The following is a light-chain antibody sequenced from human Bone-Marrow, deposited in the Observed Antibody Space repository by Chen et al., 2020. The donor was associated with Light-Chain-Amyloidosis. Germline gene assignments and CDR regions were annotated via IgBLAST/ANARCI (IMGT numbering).Light chain of an antibody. CDR2: DDS. CDR3: QVWDRSSDRPV. J-gene: IGLJ3*02. V-gene: IGLV3-21*02. Sequence: SYVLTQPSSVSVAPGQMATIACGGNNIGSTSVHWYQQTPGQAPLLVVYDDSDRPSVIPERLSGSNSGNTATLTISRVEAGDEADYYCQVWDRSSDRPVFGGGTKLTVL. CDR1: NIGSTS.